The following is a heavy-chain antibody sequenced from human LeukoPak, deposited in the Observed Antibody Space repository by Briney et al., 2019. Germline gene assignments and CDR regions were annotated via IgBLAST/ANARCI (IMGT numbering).Heavy chain of an antibody. Sequence: SETLSLTCAVYGGSFSGYYWSWIRQPPGKGLEWIGEINHSGSTNYNPSLKSRVTISVDNSKNQFSLKLSSVTAADTAVYYCAREKGSGWYGGSYYSDYWGQGTLVTVSS. V-gene: IGHV4-34*01. D-gene: IGHD6-19*01. CDR1: GGSFSGYY. CDR2: INHSGST. J-gene: IGHJ4*02. CDR3: AREKGSGWYGGSYYSDY.